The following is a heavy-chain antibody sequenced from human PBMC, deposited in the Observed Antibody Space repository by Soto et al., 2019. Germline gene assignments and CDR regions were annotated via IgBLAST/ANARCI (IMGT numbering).Heavy chain of an antibody. CDR3: ARGLVGATALDY. J-gene: IGHJ4*02. CDR2: ISYDGSNK. D-gene: IGHD1-26*01. V-gene: IGHV3-30-3*01. CDR1: GFTLSSYA. Sequence: GGSLRLSCAASGFTLSSYAMHWVRQAPGKGLEWVAVISYDGSNKYYADSVKGRFTISRDNSKNTLYLQMNSLRAEDTAVYYCARGLVGATALDYWGQGTLVTVSS.